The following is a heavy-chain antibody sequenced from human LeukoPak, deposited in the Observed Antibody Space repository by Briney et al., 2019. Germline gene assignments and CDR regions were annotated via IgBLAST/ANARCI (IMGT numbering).Heavy chain of an antibody. CDR3: AKPRGGSDSGYYFDY. D-gene: IGHD1-26*01. CDR1: GFTFSSYA. V-gene: IGHV3-30*04. CDR2: ISYDGSNK. J-gene: IGHJ4*02. Sequence: PGGSLRLSCAASGFTFSSYAMHWVRQAPGKGLEWVAVISYDGSNKYYADSVKGRFTISRDNSKNTLYLQMNSLRAEDTAVYYCAKPRGGSDSGYYFDYWGQGTLVTVSS.